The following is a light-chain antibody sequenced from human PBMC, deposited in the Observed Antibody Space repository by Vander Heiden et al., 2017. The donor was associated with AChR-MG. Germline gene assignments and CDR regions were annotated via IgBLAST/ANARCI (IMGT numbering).Light chain of an antibody. J-gene: IGKJ4*01. V-gene: IGKV1-9*01. CDR3: LHLNSYPFT. CDR2: GAF. CDR1: LGISNY. Sequence: IQLTQSPSSLSASVGDTVTLTCRASLGISNYLAWFQQQPGKVPKLLIYGAFTLQSGVPSRFSGSGSGTDFTLTINSLQPEDFATYFCLHLNSYPFTFGGGTKVEIK.